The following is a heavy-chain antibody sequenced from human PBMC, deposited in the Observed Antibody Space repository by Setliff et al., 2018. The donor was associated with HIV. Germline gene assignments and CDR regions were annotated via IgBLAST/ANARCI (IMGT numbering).Heavy chain of an antibody. CDR2: IYQSGST. CDR3: ARQSITIFGVVISGFDP. CDR1: GASISNSNSY. D-gene: IGHD3-3*01. J-gene: IGHJ5*02. Sequence: SETLSLTCTVYGASISNSNSYWGWIHQTPGKRLEWLASIYQSGSTSYNPSLSSRLTISVDTSKNQVSLRLSSVTAADTGVYYCARQSITIFGVVISGFDPWGQGTLVTVSS. V-gene: IGHV4-39*01.